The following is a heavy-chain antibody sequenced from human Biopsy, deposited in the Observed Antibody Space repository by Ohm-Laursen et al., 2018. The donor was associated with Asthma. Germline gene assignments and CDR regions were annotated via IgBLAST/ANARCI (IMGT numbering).Heavy chain of an antibody. Sequence: GASVKVSCKASGDSFSNYAISWVRQAPGQGLEWMGGINPGNGNTKYSQKFQGRVTITRDTSASTAYMELSSLRSEDTAVYYCVRDGARIAIFGVGDYFDYWGQGTLVTVSS. V-gene: IGHV1-3*01. J-gene: IGHJ4*02. CDR3: VRDGARIAIFGVGDYFDY. D-gene: IGHD3-3*01. CDR2: INPGNGNT. CDR1: GDSFSNYA.